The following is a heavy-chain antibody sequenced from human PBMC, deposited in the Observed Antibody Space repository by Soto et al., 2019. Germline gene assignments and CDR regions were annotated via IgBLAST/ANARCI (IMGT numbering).Heavy chain of an antibody. CDR3: ARDSYDILTGYHPDPFDI. CDR2: ISAYNGNT. CDR1: GYTFTSYG. D-gene: IGHD3-9*01. J-gene: IGHJ3*02. V-gene: IGHV1-18*01. Sequence: ASVKVSCKASGYTFTSYGISWVRQAPGQGLEWMGWISAYNGNTNYAQKLQGRVTMTTDTSTSTAYMELRSLRSDDTAVYYCARDSYDILTGYHPDPFDIWGQGTMVTVSS.